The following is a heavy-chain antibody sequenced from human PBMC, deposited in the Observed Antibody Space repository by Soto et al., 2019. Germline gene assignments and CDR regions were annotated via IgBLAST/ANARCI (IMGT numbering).Heavy chain of an antibody. CDR3: ARDALDIVVVPAAPRDPYYYYYMDV. J-gene: IGHJ6*03. CDR1: GFTFSSYG. D-gene: IGHD2-2*01. Sequence: GGSLRLSCAASGFTFSSYGMHWVRQAPGKGLEWVAVIWYDGSNKYYADSVKGRFTISRDNSKNTLYLQMNSLRAEDTAVYYCARDALDIVVVPAAPRDPYYYYYMDVWGKGTTVTVSS. CDR2: IWYDGSNK. V-gene: IGHV3-33*01.